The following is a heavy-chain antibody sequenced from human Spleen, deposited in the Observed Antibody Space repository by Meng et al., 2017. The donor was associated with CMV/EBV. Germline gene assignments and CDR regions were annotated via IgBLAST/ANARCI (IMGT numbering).Heavy chain of an antibody. CDR3: ATDALSGSFKADAFDI. CDR1: GYTFTSYG. J-gene: IGHJ3*02. Sequence: ASVKVSCKASGYTFTSYGISWVRQAPGQGLEWMGWISAYNGNTIYAQKFQGRVTMTEDTSTDTAYMELSSLRSEDTAVYYCATDALSGSFKADAFDIWGQGTMVTVSS. D-gene: IGHD1-26*01. CDR2: ISAYNGNT. V-gene: IGHV1-18*01.